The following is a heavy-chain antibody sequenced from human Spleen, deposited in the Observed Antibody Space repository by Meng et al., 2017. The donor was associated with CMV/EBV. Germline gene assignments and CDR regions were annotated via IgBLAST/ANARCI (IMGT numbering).Heavy chain of an antibody. CDR1: GFTFSSYG. V-gene: IGHV3-30*02. Sequence: GGPLRLSCAASGFTFSSYGMHWVRQAPGKGLEWVAFIRYDGSNKYYADSVKGRFTISRDNSKNTLYLQMNSLRAEDTAVYYCAKDQQDIVVVPAAIGGYYYGMDVWGQGTTVTVSS. D-gene: IGHD2-2*02. CDR3: AKDQQDIVVVPAAIGGYYYGMDV. CDR2: IRYDGSNK. J-gene: IGHJ6*02.